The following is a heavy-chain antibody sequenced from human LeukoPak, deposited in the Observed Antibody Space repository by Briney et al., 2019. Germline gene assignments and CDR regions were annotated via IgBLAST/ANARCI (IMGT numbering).Heavy chain of an antibody. Sequence: GGSLRLSCAASRFTLSSYWMSLVRQAPGKRLEGVANIKQDVSEKYYVDSVKGRFTIYRDNAKNSLYLQMNSLRAEDTAVYYCARDGRYSSSWFNYYYYMGVWGKGTTVTVSS. CDR2: IKQDVSEK. V-gene: IGHV3-7*01. CDR1: RFTLSSYW. CDR3: ARDGRYSSSWFNYYYYMGV. D-gene: IGHD6-13*01. J-gene: IGHJ6*03.